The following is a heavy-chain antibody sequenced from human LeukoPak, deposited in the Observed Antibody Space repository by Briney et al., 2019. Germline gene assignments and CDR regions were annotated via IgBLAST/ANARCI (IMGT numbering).Heavy chain of an antibody. D-gene: IGHD3-10*01. Sequence: PGGSLRLSCAASGFTVSSNYMSWARQAPGKGLEWVSVIYSGGSTYYADSVKGRFTISRDNSKNTLYLQMNSLRAEDTAVYYCARGSGLAAFDIWGQGTMVTVSS. CDR2: IYSGGST. V-gene: IGHV3-53*01. CDR3: ARGSGLAAFDI. CDR1: GFTVSSNY. J-gene: IGHJ3*02.